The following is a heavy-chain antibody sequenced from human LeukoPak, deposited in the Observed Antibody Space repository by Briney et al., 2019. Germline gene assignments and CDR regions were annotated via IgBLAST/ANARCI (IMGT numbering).Heavy chain of an antibody. D-gene: IGHD2-2*02. CDR2: ISYDGSNK. V-gene: IGHV3-30*03. Sequence: GGSLRLSCAASGFTFSSYGMHWVRQAPGKGLEWVAVISYDGSNKYYADSVKGRFTISRDNSKNTLYLQMNSLRAEDTAVYYCARGGVIVVVPAAIPEDYWGQGTLVTVSS. CDR3: ARGGVIVVVPAAIPEDY. CDR1: GFTFSSYG. J-gene: IGHJ4*02.